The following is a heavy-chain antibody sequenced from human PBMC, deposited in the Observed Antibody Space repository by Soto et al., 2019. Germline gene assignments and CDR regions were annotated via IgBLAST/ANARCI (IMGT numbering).Heavy chain of an antibody. D-gene: IGHD2-15*01. CDR1: GFTFSSYG. V-gene: IGHV3-30*18. CDR3: AKKLVAATPPVD. Sequence: QVQLVKSGGGVVQPGRSLRLSCAASGFTFSSYGMHWVRQAPGKGLEWVAVISYDGSNKYYADSVKGRFTISRDNSKNTLYLQMNSLRAEDTAVYYCAKKLVAATPPVDWGQGTLVTVSS. CDR2: ISYDGSNK. J-gene: IGHJ4*02.